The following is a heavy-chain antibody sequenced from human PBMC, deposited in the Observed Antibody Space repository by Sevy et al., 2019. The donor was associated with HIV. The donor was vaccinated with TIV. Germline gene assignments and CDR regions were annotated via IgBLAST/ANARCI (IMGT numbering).Heavy chain of an antibody. CDR1: GLTFTSYA. CDR3: AKDRYEGSGYYPEGAFDI. V-gene: IGHV3-23*01. Sequence: GGSLRLSCAASGLTFTSYAMNWVRQALGKGLEWVSTISGSGGSTYYGDSVKGRFTISRDNSKNRLYLQMSSLRAEGTSVYYCAKDRYEGSGYYPEGAFDIWGQGTKVTVSS. D-gene: IGHD3-22*01. CDR2: ISGSGGST. J-gene: IGHJ3*02.